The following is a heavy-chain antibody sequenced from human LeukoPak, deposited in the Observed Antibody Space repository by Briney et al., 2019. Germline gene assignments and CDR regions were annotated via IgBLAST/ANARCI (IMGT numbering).Heavy chain of an antibody. Sequence: PGGSLRLSCAASGFTFSSYWMHWVRQVPGKGLEWVSGISWNSGSIGYADSVKGRFTISRDNAKNSLYLQMNSLRAEDTALYYCAKTQTPYYYDSSGYYYWGQGTLVTVSS. V-gene: IGHV3-9*01. CDR2: ISWNSGSI. CDR3: AKTQTPYYYDSSGYYY. D-gene: IGHD3-22*01. CDR1: GFTFSSYW. J-gene: IGHJ4*02.